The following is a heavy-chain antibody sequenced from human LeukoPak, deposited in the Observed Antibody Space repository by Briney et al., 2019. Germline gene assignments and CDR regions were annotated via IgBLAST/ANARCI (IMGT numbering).Heavy chain of an antibody. Sequence: GSLRLSCAASGFTFSSYEMNWVRQPPGKGLEWIGEIYHSGSANYNPSLKSRVTISVDKSKNQFSLKLSSVTAADTAVYYCARTTMVRGTYYMDVWGKGTTVTISS. CDR3: ARTTMVRGTYYMDV. CDR2: IYHSGSA. CDR1: GFTFSSYEM. V-gene: IGHV4-4*02. D-gene: IGHD3-10*01. J-gene: IGHJ6*03.